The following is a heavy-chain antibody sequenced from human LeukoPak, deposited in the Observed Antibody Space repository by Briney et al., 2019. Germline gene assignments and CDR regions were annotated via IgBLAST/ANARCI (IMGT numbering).Heavy chain of an antibody. Sequence: SETLSLTCTVSGGSISSGDYYWSWIRQPPGKGLEWIGYIYYSGSTYYNPSLKSRATISVDTSKNQFSLKLSSVTAADTAVYYCALYSGYDRWFDPWGQGTLVTVSS. J-gene: IGHJ5*02. CDR1: GGSISSGDYY. CDR3: ALYSGYDRWFDP. CDR2: IYYSGST. D-gene: IGHD5-12*01. V-gene: IGHV4-30-4*01.